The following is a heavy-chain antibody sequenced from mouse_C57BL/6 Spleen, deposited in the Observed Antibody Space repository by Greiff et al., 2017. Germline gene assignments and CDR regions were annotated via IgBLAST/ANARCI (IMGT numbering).Heavy chain of an antibody. J-gene: IGHJ2*01. V-gene: IGHV1-61*01. Sequence: QVQLQQSGAELVRPGSSVKLSCKASGYTFTSYWMDWVKQRPGQGLEWIGNIYPSDSETHYNQKFKDKATLTVDKSSSTAYMQLSSLTSEDSAVYYCARNLITTVVPDYWGQGTTLTVSS. D-gene: IGHD1-1*01. CDR2: IYPSDSET. CDR3: ARNLITTVVPDY. CDR1: GYTFTSYW.